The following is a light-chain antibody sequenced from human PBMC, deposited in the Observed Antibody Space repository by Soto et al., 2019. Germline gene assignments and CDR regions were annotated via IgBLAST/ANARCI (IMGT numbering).Light chain of an antibody. V-gene: IGLV2-14*03. J-gene: IGLJ2*01. CDR2: DVR. CDR3: CSYTNRDALV. Sequence: QSALTQPASVSGSPGQSITISCTGTSSDVGGYNYVSWYQQHPGKAPRLMIYDVRYRPAGVSTRFSGSKSDNTASLTIAGLQAEDEADYYCCSYTNRDALVFGGGTKLTVL. CDR1: SSDVGGYNY.